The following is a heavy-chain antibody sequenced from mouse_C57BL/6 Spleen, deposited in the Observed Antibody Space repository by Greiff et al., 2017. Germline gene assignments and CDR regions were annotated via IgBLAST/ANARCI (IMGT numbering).Heavy chain of an antibody. CDR2: IYPGDGDT. Sequence: VQLQQSGPELVKPGASVKISCKASGYAFSSSWMNWVKQRPGQGLEWIGRIYPGDGDTNYNGKFKGKATLTADKSSSTAYMQLSSLTSEDSAVXFCASPPGTRVYYFDYWGQGTTLTVSS. J-gene: IGHJ2*01. V-gene: IGHV1-82*01. CDR3: ASPPGTRVYYFDY. CDR1: GYAFSSSW. D-gene: IGHD4-1*01.